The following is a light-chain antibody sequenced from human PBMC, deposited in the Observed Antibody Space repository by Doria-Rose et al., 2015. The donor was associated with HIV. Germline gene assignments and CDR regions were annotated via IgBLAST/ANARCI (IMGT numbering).Light chain of an antibody. J-gene: IGKJ1*01. V-gene: IGKV3-20*01. CDR2: DGS. CDR3: HQYGTSWT. CDR1: QSFSSTY. Sequence: TQSPGTLSLSPGERATLSCRASQSFSSTYLAWYQQKPGKAPSLLIYDGSTRATGIPDRFSASGSGTDFTLTINRLEPEDFALYYRHQYGTSWTFGQGTKVEI.